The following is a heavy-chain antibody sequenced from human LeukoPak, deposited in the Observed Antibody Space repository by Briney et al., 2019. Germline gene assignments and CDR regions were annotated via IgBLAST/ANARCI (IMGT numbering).Heavy chain of an antibody. D-gene: IGHD6-13*01. V-gene: IGHV4-39*01. J-gene: IGHJ4*02. CDR3: ARLGAAAGPTFDY. CDR2: IYYSGST. Sequence: SETLSLTCTASGGSISSSSYYWGWIRQPPGKGLEWIGSIYYSGSTYYNPSLKSRVTISVDTSKNQFSLKLSSVTAADTAVYYCARLGAAAGPTFDYWGQGTLVTVSS. CDR1: GGSISSSSYY.